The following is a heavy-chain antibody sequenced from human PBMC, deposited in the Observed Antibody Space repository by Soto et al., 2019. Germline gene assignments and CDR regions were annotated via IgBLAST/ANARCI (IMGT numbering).Heavy chain of an antibody. CDR1: GGSISSSYY. D-gene: IGHD2-15*01. CDR3: VRQRCGGTCPIDY. Sequence: SETLSLTCSVSGGSISSSYYWDWIRQPPGKGLEWIVSMYYSGSPIYNVSLKSRVTIFVDTSKNQFSLKLTSVTAADTAVYYCVRQRCGGTCPIDYWGLGTLVTVSS. V-gene: IGHV4-39*01. CDR2: MYYSGSP. J-gene: IGHJ4*02.